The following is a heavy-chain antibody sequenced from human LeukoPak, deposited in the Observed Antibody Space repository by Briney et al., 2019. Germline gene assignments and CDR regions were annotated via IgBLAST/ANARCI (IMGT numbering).Heavy chain of an antibody. CDR3: ARDEKLRYFDWLLMFDY. D-gene: IGHD3-9*01. V-gene: IGHV3-48*02. Sequence: GGSPRLSCAASGFTFSSYSMNWVRQAPGKGLEWISYISSSSSTIYYADSVKGRFTISRDNGKNSLYLQMNSLRDEDTAVYYCARDEKLRYFDWLLMFDYWGQGTLVTVSS. CDR1: GFTFSSYS. CDR2: ISSSSSTI. J-gene: IGHJ4*02.